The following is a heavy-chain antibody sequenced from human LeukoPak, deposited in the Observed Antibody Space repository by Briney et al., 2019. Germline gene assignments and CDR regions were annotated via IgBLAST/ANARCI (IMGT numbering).Heavy chain of an antibody. Sequence: GGSLRLSCAASGFTFSSYALSWVRQAPGKGLEWVSVISASGGTTYYADSVKGRFTISRDTSKDTVYLQMHSLRAEDTAVYYCAKGDVLPSFPTFDYWGQGTLVTVSS. V-gene: IGHV3-23*01. CDR3: AKGDVLPSFPTFDY. CDR1: GFTFSSYA. D-gene: IGHD3-9*01. J-gene: IGHJ4*02. CDR2: ISASGGTT.